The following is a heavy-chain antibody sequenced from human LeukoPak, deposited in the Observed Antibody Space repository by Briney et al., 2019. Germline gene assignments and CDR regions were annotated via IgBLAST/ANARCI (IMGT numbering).Heavy chain of an antibody. Sequence: GGSLRLSCAATGFTFSSYWMSWARQAPGKGLEWVANIKQDGSEKYYVDSVKGRFTISRDNAEDSVYLQMNSLRVEDTAVYYCARTYDFGIGPPGDAFDNWGQGTLVTVFS. CDR1: GFTFSSYW. J-gene: IGHJ3*02. D-gene: IGHD3-3*01. CDR3: ARTYDFGIGPPGDAFDN. V-gene: IGHV3-7*01. CDR2: IKQDGSEK.